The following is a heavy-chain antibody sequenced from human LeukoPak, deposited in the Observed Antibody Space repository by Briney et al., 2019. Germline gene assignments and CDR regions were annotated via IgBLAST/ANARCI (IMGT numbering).Heavy chain of an antibody. V-gene: IGHV1-69*05. CDR3: ARMVAPPNDAFDI. CDR2: IIPIFGTA. Sequence: SVKVSCKASGGTFSSYAISWVRQAPGQGLEWMGGIIPIFGTANYAQKFQGRVTITTDESTRTDYMELSSLRSEDTAVYYCARMVAPPNDAFDIWGQGTMVTVSS. J-gene: IGHJ3*02. D-gene: IGHD2-8*01. CDR1: GGTFSSYA.